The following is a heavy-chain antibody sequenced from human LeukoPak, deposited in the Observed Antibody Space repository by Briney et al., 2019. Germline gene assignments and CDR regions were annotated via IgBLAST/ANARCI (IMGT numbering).Heavy chain of an antibody. V-gene: IGHV3-21*01. D-gene: IGHD2-8*01. Sequence: GGSLRLSCAASGFTFSTYSMHWVRQAPGKGLEWVSSISTSSSYLYYADSVKGRFTISRDNAKNSLYLQMNSLRAEDTAVYYCARANGYYFDYWGQGTLATVSS. J-gene: IGHJ4*02. CDR1: GFTFSTYS. CDR2: ISTSSSYL. CDR3: ARANGYYFDY.